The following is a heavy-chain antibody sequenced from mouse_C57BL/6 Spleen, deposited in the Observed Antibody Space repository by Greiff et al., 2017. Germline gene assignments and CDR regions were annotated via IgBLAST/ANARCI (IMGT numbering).Heavy chain of an antibody. CDR1: GYTFTSYW. D-gene: IGHD2-1*01. J-gene: IGHJ2*01. V-gene: IGHV1-50*01. CDR3: ARYGNSY. Sequence: QVQLQQPGAELVKPGASVKLSCKASGYTFTSYWMQWVKQRPGQGLEWIGEIDPSDSYTNYNQKFKGKATLTVDTSSSTAYMQLSSLTSEDSAVYYCARYGNSYWGQGTTLTVSS. CDR2: IDPSDSYT.